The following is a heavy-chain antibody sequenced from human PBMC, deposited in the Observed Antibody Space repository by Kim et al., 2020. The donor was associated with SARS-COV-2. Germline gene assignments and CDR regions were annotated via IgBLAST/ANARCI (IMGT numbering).Heavy chain of an antibody. J-gene: IGHJ4*02. V-gene: IGHV3-74*01. CDR2: INVVGSRT. CDR3: ARDLRDGYTSPPDY. Sequence: GGSLRLSCAASGFTFSDYWMHWVRQAPGKGLVWVARINVVGSRTNYSDSAEGRFTISRDNAKNTLSLQMNSLRAEDTAVYYCARDLRDGYTSPPDYWGQGTLVTVSS. D-gene: IGHD5-12*01. CDR1: GFTFSDYW.